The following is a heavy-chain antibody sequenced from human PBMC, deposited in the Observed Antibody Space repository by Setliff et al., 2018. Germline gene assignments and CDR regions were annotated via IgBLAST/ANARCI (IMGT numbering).Heavy chain of an antibody. Sequence: PGGSLRLSCVASGFTFSNYAMAWVRQAPGKGLEWVSAISGSGDSTYYADSVKGRFTISRDNSKNTLYLQLNSLRAEDTAIYYCARDRGQVTVNNRYGFYYYGMDVWGQGTTVTVSS. CDR2: ISGSGDST. CDR1: GFTFSNYA. V-gene: IGHV3-23*01. CDR3: ARDRGQVTVNNRYGFYYYGMDV. D-gene: IGHD3-16*02. J-gene: IGHJ6*02.